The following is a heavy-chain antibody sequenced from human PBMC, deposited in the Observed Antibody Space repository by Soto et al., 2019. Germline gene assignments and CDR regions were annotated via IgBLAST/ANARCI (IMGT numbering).Heavy chain of an antibody. D-gene: IGHD3-22*01. CDR3: ADAPGYKYYYDSSWFDY. Sequence: HPGGSLRLSCAASGFTFSSYAMSWVRQAPGKGLEWDSAISGSGGSTYYADSVKGRFTISRDNSKNTLYLQMNSLRAEDTAVYYCADAPGYKYYYDSSWFDYWGQGTLVTVSS. CDR2: ISGSGGST. V-gene: IGHV3-23*01. J-gene: IGHJ4*02. CDR1: GFTFSSYA.